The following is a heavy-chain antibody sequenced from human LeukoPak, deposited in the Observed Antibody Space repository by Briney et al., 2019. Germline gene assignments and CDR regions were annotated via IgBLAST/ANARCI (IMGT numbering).Heavy chain of an antibody. CDR2: ISYDGSNK. CDR3: AKVSLLRYFDWLSRFDP. J-gene: IGHJ5*02. D-gene: IGHD3-9*01. Sequence: GGSLRLPCAASGFTFSSYGMHWVRQAPGKGLEWVAVISYDGSNKYYADSVKGRFTISRDNSKNTLYLQMNSLRAEDTAVYYCAKVSLLRYFDWLSRFDPWGQGTLVTVSS. CDR1: GFTFSSYG. V-gene: IGHV3-30*18.